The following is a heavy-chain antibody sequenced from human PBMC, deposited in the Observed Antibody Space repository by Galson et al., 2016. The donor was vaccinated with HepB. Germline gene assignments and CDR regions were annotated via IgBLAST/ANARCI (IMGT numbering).Heavy chain of an antibody. CDR3: APLGYCTAGTCYRVQ. CDR1: GGSVNSYNW. V-gene: IGHV4-4*02. Sequence: ETLSLTCAVSGGSVNSYNWWSWVRQTPGKGLEWIGEIYQSGTTNYNPSLKSRVTISLDKSRNEYSLKLTSVTAADTAVYYCAPLGYCTAGTCYRVQWGQGHLVTVSS. D-gene: IGHD2-8*02. CDR2: IYQSGTT. J-gene: IGHJ4*02.